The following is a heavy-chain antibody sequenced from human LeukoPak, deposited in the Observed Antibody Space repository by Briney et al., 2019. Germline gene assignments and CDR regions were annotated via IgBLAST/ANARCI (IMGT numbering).Heavy chain of an antibody. CDR1: GFTFSSYW. CDR3: ARLLLGDAFDI. J-gene: IGHJ3*02. V-gene: IGHV3-7*01. CDR2: IKQDGSEK. Sequence: GRSLRLSCAASGFTFSSYWMSWVRQAPGKGLGWVANIKQDGSEKYYVDSVKGRFTISRDNAKNSLYLQMNSLRAEDTAVYYCARLLLGDAFDIWGQGTMVTVSS. D-gene: IGHD2-21*01.